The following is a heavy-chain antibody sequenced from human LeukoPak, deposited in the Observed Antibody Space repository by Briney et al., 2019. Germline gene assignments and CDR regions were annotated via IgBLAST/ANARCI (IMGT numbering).Heavy chain of an antibody. CDR2: INPVDSET. J-gene: IGHJ4*02. CDR3: ARQGSSTTSWQTIDY. D-gene: IGHD2-2*01. V-gene: IGHV5-51*01. Sequence: GESLKISCKGSGYRFTDHWIAWVRQMPGKGLECMGIINPVDSETRYSPSFQGQVTISVDKSITTASLQWSCLRASDTAMYYCARQGSSTTSWQTIDYWGQGTLVSVSS. CDR1: GYRFTDHW.